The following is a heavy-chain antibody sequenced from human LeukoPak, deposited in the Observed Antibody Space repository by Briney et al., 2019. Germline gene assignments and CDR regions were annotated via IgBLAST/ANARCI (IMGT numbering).Heavy chain of an antibody. Sequence: SETLSLTCAVYGGTFSGYYWSWIRQPPGKVLEWIGEINHSGSTNYNPSLKSRVTISVDTSKNQFSLKLSSVTAADTAVYYCARALPGYFDSSGYYFDYWGQGPLVTVSS. J-gene: IGHJ4*02. V-gene: IGHV4-34*01. D-gene: IGHD3-22*01. CDR2: INHSGST. CDR1: GGTFSGYY. CDR3: ARALPGYFDSSGYYFDY.